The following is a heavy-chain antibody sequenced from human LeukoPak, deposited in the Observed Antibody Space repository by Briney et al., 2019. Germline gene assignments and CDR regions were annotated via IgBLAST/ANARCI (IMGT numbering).Heavy chain of an antibody. CDR1: GGSFSGYY. V-gene: IGHV4-34*01. J-gene: IGHJ4*02. CDR2: INHSGST. D-gene: IGHD3-3*01. Sequence: SETLSLTCAVYGGSFSGYYWSWIRLPPGKGLEWIGEINHSGSTNYNPSLKSRVTISVDTSKNQFSLKLSSVTAADTAVYYCARLHALRFLEWLPKHYFDYWGQGTLVTVSS. CDR3: ARLHALRFLEWLPKHYFDY.